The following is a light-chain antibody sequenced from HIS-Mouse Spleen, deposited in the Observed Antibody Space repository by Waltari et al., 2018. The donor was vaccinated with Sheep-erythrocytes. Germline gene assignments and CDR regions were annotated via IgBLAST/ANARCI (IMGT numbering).Light chain of an antibody. J-gene: IGLJ1*01. CDR2: DFI. CDR3: CSYAGSYNHV. CDR1: SSDVGGYNY. V-gene: IGLV2-11*01. Sequence: QSALTQPASVSGSPGQSITISCTGTSSDVGGYNYVSWYQQHPGKAPKLMIYDFIKRPSGVPERFSGSKSGNTASLTISGLQAEDEADYYCCSYAGSYNHVFATGTKVTVL.